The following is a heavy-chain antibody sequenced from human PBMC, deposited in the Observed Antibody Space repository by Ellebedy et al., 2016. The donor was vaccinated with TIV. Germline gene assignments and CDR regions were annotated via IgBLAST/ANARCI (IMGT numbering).Heavy chain of an antibody. CDR3: ARDDQHSGGAFDI. CDR2: INPKSGVT. Sequence: AASVKVSCKASGYTVTGYYLHWVRQAPGQGLEWMGWINPKSGVTVYAQKFQGRVTMTRDTSISTAYMELSRPRSDDTAVYYCARDDQHSGGAFDIWGQGTLVTVSS. V-gene: IGHV1-2*02. J-gene: IGHJ3*02. CDR1: GYTVTGYY. D-gene: IGHD2-21*01.